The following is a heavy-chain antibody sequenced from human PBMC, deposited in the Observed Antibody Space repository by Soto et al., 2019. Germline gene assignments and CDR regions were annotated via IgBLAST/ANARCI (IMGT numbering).Heavy chain of an antibody. CDR1: VFTFNSYA. V-gene: IGHV3-30*18. CDR3: AKAQRASRTHFDY. J-gene: IGHJ4*02. CDR2: ISYDGSNK. Sequence: PGGSLRLSCASSVFTFNSYAMHWVRQAPGKGLDWVAAISYDGSNKYYADSVKGRFTISRDNSKNTLHLQTNSVRAEDTALYYCAKAQRASRTHFDYWGQGTMVTVSS.